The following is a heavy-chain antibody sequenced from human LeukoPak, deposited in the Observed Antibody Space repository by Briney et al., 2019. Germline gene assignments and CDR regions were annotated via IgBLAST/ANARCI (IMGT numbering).Heavy chain of an antibody. CDR2: ISSSSSYI. CDR1: GFNFIDYN. Sequence: GGSLRLSCAGSGFNFIDYNMNWVRQAPGKGLEWVSSISSSSSYIYYADSVKGRFTISRDNAKNSLYLQMNSLRAEDTAVYYCARNDEGSRDYWGQGTLVTVSS. V-gene: IGHV3-21*01. CDR3: ARNDEGSRDY. J-gene: IGHJ4*02.